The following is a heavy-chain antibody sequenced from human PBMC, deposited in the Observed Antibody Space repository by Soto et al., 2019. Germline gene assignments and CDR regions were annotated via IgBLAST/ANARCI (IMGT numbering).Heavy chain of an antibody. CDR3: AKDSRSRVSNFDY. J-gene: IGHJ4*02. V-gene: IGHV4-39*02. CDR1: GGSISSSSYY. Sequence: KPSESLSLTCTVSGGSISSSSYYWGWIRQPPGKGLEWIGSIYYSGSTYYNPSLKSRVTISVDTSKNTLRLQMSSLRAEDTAVYYCAKDSRSRVSNFDYWGQGTLVNVSS. D-gene: IGHD2-8*01. CDR2: IYYSGST.